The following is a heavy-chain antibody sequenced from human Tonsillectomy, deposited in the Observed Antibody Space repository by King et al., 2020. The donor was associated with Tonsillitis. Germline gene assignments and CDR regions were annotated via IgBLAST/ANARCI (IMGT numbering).Heavy chain of an antibody. CDR1: GFTFSTYS. CDR3: ATVLYDSSGYFFDAFDI. J-gene: IGHJ3*02. Sequence: VQLVESGGGLVQPGGSLRLSCAASGFTFSTYSMNWVRQAPGKGLEWVSYISSNNSTIYYADSVKGRFTISRDNAKNSLYLQMNSLRAEDTAVYYCATVLYDSSGYFFDAFDIWGQGTMVTVSS. D-gene: IGHD3-22*01. CDR2: ISSNNSTI. V-gene: IGHV3-48*01.